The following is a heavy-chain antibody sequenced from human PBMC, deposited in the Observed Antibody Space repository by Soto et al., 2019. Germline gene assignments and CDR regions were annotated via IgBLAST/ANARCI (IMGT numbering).Heavy chain of an antibody. CDR2: INPSGGST. CDR1: GYTFTSYY. Sequence: ASVKVSCKASGYTFTSYYMHWVRQAPGQGLEWMGIINPSGGSTSYAQKFQGRVTITRDTSTSTVYMQLSSLRSEDTAVYYCARDQVAFYFGYWGQGTLVTVSS. V-gene: IGHV1-46*01. D-gene: IGHD2-15*01. J-gene: IGHJ4*02. CDR3: ARDQVAFYFGY.